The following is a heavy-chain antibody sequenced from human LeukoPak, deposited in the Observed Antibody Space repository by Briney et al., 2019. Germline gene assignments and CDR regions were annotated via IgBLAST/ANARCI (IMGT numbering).Heavy chain of an antibody. V-gene: IGHV1-18*01. CDR2: ISAYNGNT. CDR1: GYTFTSYG. D-gene: IGHD3-10*01. J-gene: IGHJ4*02. Sequence: ASVKVSCKASGYTFTSYGISWVRQAPGQGLEWMGWISAYNGNTNYAQKLQGRVTMTTDTSTSTAYMELRSLRSDDTAVYYCARLRYASGSYSVFDYWGQGTLVTVSS. CDR3: ARLRYASGSYSVFDY.